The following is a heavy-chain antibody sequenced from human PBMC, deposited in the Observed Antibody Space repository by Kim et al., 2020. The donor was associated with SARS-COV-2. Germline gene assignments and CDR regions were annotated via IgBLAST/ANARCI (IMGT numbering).Heavy chain of an antibody. V-gene: IGHV4-59*08. J-gene: IGHJ2*01. CDR2: IYYSGST. Sequence: SETLSLTCTVSGGSISSYYWSWIRQPPGKGLEWIGYIYYSGSTNYNPSLKSRVTISVDTSKNQFSLKLSSVTAADTAVYYCARRGFYDSSGYGLYWYFDLWGRGTLVTVSS. D-gene: IGHD3-22*01. CDR1: GGSISSYY. CDR3: ARRGFYDSSGYGLYWYFDL.